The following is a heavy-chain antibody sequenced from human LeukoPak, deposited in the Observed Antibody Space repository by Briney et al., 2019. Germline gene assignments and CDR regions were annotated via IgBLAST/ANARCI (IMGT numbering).Heavy chain of an antibody. V-gene: IGHV4-4*02. CDR3: ASGLVGAPDDFDI. D-gene: IGHD1-26*01. J-gene: IGHJ3*02. CDR1: GGSISSSNW. CDR2: IYHRGST. Sequence: PSGTLSLTCAVSGGSISSSNWWSWVRQPPGKGLEWIGEIYHRGSTNYNPSLKSRVTISVDKSKNQFSLKLSSVTAADTAVYYCASGLVGAPDDFDIWGQGTMVTVSS.